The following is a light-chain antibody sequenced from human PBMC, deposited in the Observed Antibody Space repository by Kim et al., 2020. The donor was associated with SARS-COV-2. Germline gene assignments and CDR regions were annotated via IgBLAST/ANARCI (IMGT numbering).Light chain of an antibody. CDR3: SPYTNTNAVV. Sequence: QSALTQPASVSGSPGQSMTISCSGTISDVGGYNYVSWYQQHPGKVPKLMIFDVSNRPSGVSNRFSGSKSGNTASLTISGLQAEDEADYYCSPYTNTNAVVFGGGTMLTVL. J-gene: IGLJ2*01. V-gene: IGLV2-14*03. CDR2: DVS. CDR1: ISDVGGYNY.